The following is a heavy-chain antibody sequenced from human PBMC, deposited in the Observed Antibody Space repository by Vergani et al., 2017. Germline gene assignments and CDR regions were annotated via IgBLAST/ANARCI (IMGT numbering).Heavy chain of an antibody. V-gene: IGHV4-59*01. Sequence: QVQLQESGPGLVKPSETLSLTCTVSGGSISSYYWSWIRQPPGKGLEWIGYIYYSGSTNYNPSLKSRVTISVGTSKNQFSLKLSSVTAADTAVYYCARDKTTYYYDSSGYYYYYYGMDVWGQGTTVTVSS. CDR3: ARDKTTYYYDSSGYYYYYYGMDV. D-gene: IGHD3-22*01. J-gene: IGHJ6*02. CDR2: IYYSGST. CDR1: GGSISSYY.